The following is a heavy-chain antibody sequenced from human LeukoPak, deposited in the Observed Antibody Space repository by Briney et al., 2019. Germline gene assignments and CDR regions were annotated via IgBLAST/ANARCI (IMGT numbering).Heavy chain of an antibody. CDR2: IRYDGTTK. CDR3: ARDFRESRGLEIDTMTMDN. J-gene: IGHJ4*02. Sequence: PGGSLRLSCAASGFTFSNYGMHWVRQAPGKGLEWVAFIRYDGTTKYYTDSVKGRFTISRDNSKNTLFLQMNSLRAEDTAVYYCARDFRESRGLEIDTMTMDNWGQGTLVTVSS. CDR1: GFTFSNYG. V-gene: IGHV3-30*02. D-gene: IGHD1-1*01.